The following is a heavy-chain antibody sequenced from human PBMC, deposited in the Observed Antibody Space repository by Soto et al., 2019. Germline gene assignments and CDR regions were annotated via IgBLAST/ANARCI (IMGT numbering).Heavy chain of an antibody. J-gene: IGHJ4*02. Sequence: QVQLVESGGGVVQPGKSLRLSGAASGFSFTNYALHWVRQAPGKGLEWVEVIWYDGSNKYYADSVKGRFTIANDNSGNTLYLQMNSLRAEDTAVYYCTRDPYGGSLYYFDAWGQGTLVTVSS. CDR1: GFSFTNYA. CDR3: TRDPYGGSLYYFDA. D-gene: IGHD1-26*01. V-gene: IGHV3-33*01. CDR2: IWYDGSNK.